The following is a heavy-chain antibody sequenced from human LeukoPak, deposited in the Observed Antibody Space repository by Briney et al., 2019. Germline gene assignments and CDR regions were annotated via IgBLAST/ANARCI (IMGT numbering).Heavy chain of an antibody. D-gene: IGHD6-19*01. J-gene: IGHJ5*02. CDR1: GGSLSSYY. Sequence: PSETLSLTCTVSGGSLSSYYRSWLRQPPGKGLEWIGYIYYSGSTNYNTSLKSRVTISVDTSKNQFSLKLSSVTAADTAVYYCAGEGVYSSGWKGNWFDPWGQGTLVTVSS. CDR2: IYYSGST. V-gene: IGHV4-59*01. CDR3: AGEGVYSSGWKGNWFDP.